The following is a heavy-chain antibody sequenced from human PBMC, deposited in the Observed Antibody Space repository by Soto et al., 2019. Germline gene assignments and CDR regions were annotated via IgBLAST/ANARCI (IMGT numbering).Heavy chain of an antibody. CDR3: ARALYSSSGYYYGMDV. CDR2: INHSGST. J-gene: IGHJ6*02. D-gene: IGHD6-6*01. V-gene: IGHV4-34*01. CDR1: GGSFSGYY. Sequence: PSETLSLTCAVYGGSFSGYYWSWIRQPPGKGLEWIGEINHSGSTNYNPSLKSRVTISVDTSKNQFSLKLSSVTAADTAVYYCARALYSSSGYYYGMDVWGQGTTVTVSS.